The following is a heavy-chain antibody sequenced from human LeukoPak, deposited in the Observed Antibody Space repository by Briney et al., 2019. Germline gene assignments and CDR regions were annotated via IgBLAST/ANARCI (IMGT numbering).Heavy chain of an antibody. CDR2: IYPGDSDI. D-gene: IGHD6-25*01. J-gene: IGHJ4*02. V-gene: IGHV5-51*01. Sequence: GESLKISCKGSGYSFTSYWIGWVRQMLGKGLEWMGIIYPGDSDIRYSPSFQGQVTISADKSISTAYLQWSSLKASDTAIYYCARDVDGYHKYFNYWGQGTLVTVSS. CDR3: ARDVDGYHKYFNY. CDR1: GYSFTSYW.